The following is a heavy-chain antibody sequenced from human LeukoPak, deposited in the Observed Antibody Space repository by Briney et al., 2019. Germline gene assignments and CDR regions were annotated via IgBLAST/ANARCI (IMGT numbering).Heavy chain of an antibody. CDR1: GFTFSGYW. D-gene: IGHD3-22*01. CDR2: INSDGSTT. J-gene: IGHJ4*02. V-gene: IGHV3-74*01. Sequence: PGGSLRLSCAASGFTFSGYWMHWVRQAPGKGLVWVSRINSDGSTTHYADSVKGRFTISRDNAKNTLYLQMNSLRAEDTAVYYCARGLVVSSNYFDHWGQGTLVTVSS. CDR3: ARGLVVSSNYFDH.